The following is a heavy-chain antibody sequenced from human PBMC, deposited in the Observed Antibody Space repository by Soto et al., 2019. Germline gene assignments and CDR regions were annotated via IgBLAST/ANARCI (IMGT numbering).Heavy chain of an antibody. D-gene: IGHD3-10*01. CDR1: GGSISSYY. V-gene: IGHV4-4*07. Sequence: KTSETLSLTCTVSGGSISSYYWSWIRQPAGKGLEWIGRIYTSGSTNYNPSLKSRVTMSVDTSKNQFSLKLSSVTAADTAVYYCARDPPGPPNYYYYYGMDVWGQGTTVTVSS. CDR2: IYTSGST. CDR3: ARDPPGPPNYYYYYGMDV. J-gene: IGHJ6*02.